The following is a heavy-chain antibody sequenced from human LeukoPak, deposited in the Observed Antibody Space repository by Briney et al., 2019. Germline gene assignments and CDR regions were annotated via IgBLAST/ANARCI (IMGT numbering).Heavy chain of an antibody. J-gene: IGHJ4*02. D-gene: IGHD3-9*01. Sequence: PGGSLRLSCAASGFTFSGYAMSWVRQAPGKGLEWVSAISRDGASTYHADSVKGRFTISRDNSKNTLYLQMSSLRAEDTAVYYCAKDRGGVLRYFDWLLFFDYWGQGTLVTVSS. V-gene: IGHV3-23*01. CDR2: ISRDGAST. CDR3: AKDRGGVLRYFDWLLFFDY. CDR1: GFTFSGYA.